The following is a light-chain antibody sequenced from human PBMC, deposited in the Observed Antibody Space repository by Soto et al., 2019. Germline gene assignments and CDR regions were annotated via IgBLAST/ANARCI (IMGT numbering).Light chain of an antibody. CDR1: QSVSSN. V-gene: IGKV3-15*01. CDR3: QQYNNWPPWT. CDR2: GAS. Sequence: EIVMTQSPATLSVSPGERATLSCRATQSVSSNLAWYQQKPGQAPRLLIYGASTRATGIPTRFSGSGSGTEFTLTISSLQSEDVAVYYCQQYNNWPPWTFGQGPKVEI. J-gene: IGKJ1*01.